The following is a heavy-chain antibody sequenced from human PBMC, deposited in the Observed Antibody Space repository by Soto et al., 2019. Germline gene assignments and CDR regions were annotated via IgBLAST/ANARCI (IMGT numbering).Heavy chain of an antibody. V-gene: IGHV3-30-3*01. D-gene: IGHD4-4*01. Sequence: TGGSLRLSCAASGFTFSSYAMHWVRQAPGKGLEWVAVISYDGSNKYYADSVKGRFTISRDNSKNTLYLQMNSLRAEDTAVYYCARDGLATTVTSNNWFDPWGQGTLVTVSS. J-gene: IGHJ5*02. CDR1: GFTFSSYA. CDR3: ARDGLATTVTSNNWFDP. CDR2: ISYDGSNK.